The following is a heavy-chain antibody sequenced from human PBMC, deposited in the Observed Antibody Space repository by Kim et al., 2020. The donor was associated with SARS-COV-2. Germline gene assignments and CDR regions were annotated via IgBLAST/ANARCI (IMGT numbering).Heavy chain of an antibody. CDR1: GFTFDDYG. CDR3: ARGVDLVAPVDY. J-gene: IGHJ4*02. D-gene: IGHD5-12*01. V-gene: IGHV3-20*01. CDR2: INWNGGST. Sequence: GGSLRLSCAASGFTFDDYGMSWVRQAPGKGLEWVSGINWNGGSTGYADSVKGRFTISRDNAKNSLYLQMNSLRAEDTALYHCARGVDLVAPVDYWGQGTLVTVSS.